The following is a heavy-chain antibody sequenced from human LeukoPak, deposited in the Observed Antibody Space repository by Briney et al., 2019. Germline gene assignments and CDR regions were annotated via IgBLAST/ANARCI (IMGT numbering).Heavy chain of an antibody. J-gene: IGHJ5*02. CDR3: ARVVGGYYDSSGYYYWFDP. Sequence: GASVKVSCKASGYTVTSYGISWVRQAPGQGLEWMGWISAYNGNTNYAQKLQGRVTMTTDTSTSTAYMELRSLRSDDTAVYYCARVVGGYYDSSGYYYWFDPWGQGTLVTVSS. D-gene: IGHD3-22*01. V-gene: IGHV1-18*01. CDR2: ISAYNGNT. CDR1: GYTVTSYG.